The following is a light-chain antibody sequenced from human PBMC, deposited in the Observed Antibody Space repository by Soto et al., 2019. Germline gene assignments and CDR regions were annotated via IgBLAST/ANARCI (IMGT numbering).Light chain of an antibody. CDR2: AAS. J-gene: IGKJ4*01. CDR3: QQSYSTPT. V-gene: IGKV1-39*01. Sequence: DIQMTQSPSSLSASVGDRVTITCRASQSISSYLNWYQQKPGKDPKLLIYAASSLQSGVPSRFSGSVSGTDFTLTISSLQPEDCATYYCQQSYSTPTFGGGTKVEIK. CDR1: QSISSY.